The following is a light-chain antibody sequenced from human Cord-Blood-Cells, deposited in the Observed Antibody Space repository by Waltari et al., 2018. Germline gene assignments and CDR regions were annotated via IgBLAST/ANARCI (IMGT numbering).Light chain of an antibody. V-gene: IGKV3-11*01. CDR2: DAS. Sequence: EIVFTQSPATLSLPPGERATLPCRASQSVSSYLAGYQQKPGQAPRLLIYDASNRATGIPARFSGSGSGTDFTFTISSLEPEDFAVYYCQQRSNWLTFGGGTKVEIK. CDR3: QQRSNWLT. J-gene: IGKJ4*01. CDR1: QSVSSY.